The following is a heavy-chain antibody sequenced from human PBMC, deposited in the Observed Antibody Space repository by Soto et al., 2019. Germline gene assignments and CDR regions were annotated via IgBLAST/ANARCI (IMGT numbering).Heavy chain of an antibody. Sequence: ASVKVSCKASGYTFTSYYMHWVRQAPVQGLEWMGIINPSGGSTSYAQKFQGRVTMTRDTSTSTVYMELSSLRSEDTAVYYCAKGSSPPDYYYGMDVWGQGTTVTVSS. V-gene: IGHV1-46*01. CDR3: AKGSSPPDYYYGMDV. J-gene: IGHJ6*02. D-gene: IGHD6-13*01. CDR1: GYTFTSYY. CDR2: INPSGGST.